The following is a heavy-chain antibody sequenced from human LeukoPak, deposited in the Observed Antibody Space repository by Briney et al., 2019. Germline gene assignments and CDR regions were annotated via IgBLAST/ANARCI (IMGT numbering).Heavy chain of an antibody. J-gene: IGHJ3*02. CDR1: GFTVSSNY. D-gene: IGHD3-10*01. CDR2: IYSGGST. CDR3: ARDRMGRECAFDI. Sequence: GGSLRLSCAASGFTVSSNYMSWVRQAPGKGLEWVSVIYSGGSTYYADSVKGRFTISRDNSKNTLYLQMNSLRAEDTAVYYCARDRMGRECAFDIWGQGTMVTVSS. V-gene: IGHV3-53*01.